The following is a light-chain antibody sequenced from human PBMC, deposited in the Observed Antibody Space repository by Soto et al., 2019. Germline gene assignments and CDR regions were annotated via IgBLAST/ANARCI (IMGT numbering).Light chain of an antibody. V-gene: IGKV3-11*01. CDR2: DAY. CDR1: QSFRGL. CDR3: QQPHRWPIT. J-gene: IGKJ5*01. Sequence: IVLPQSPETLSLSPGARATLYCMASQSFRGLLAWYQQKPCQAPRLLIYDAYNRATGIPPRFSGSGSGTDFTLTISILEPEDSAVYYCQQPHRWPITVAQGTRLEIK.